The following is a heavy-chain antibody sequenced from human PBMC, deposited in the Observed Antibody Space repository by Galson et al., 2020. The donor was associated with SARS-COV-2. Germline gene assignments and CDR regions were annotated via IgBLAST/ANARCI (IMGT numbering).Heavy chain of an antibody. D-gene: IGHD3-16*01. CDR2: IDWDDDK. V-gene: IGHV2-70*11. CDR1: GFSLSTSGMC. CDR3: ERIKPGMAALREGYYFDF. Sequence: ESGPTLVKPTQTLTLTCTVSGFSLSTSGMCVSWIRQPPGKALEWLARIDWDDDKYYSTSLKTRLTISKDTSKNQVVLTMTNMDPVDTATYYCERIKPGMAALREGYYFDFWGQGTLVSVSS. J-gene: IGHJ4*02.